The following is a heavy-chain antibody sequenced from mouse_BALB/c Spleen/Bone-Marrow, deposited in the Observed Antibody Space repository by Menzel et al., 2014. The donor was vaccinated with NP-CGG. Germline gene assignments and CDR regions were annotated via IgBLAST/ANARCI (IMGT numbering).Heavy chain of an antibody. CDR1: GFSLTSYG. CDR2: IWAGGST. D-gene: IGHD2-4*01. CDR3: ARVDYDDYYAMDY. V-gene: IGHV2-9*02. J-gene: IGHJ4*01. Sequence: VNVVESGPGLVAPSQSLSITCTVSGFSLTSYGVHWVRQPPGKGLEWLGAIWAGGSTNYNSALMSRQSISKDNPKSQVFLKMNSLQTDDTAMYYCARVDYDDYYAMDYWGQGTSVTVSS.